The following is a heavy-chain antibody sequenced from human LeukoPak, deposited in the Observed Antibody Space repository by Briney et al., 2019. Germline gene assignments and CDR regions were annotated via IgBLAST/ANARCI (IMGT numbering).Heavy chain of an antibody. V-gene: IGHV3-48*01. CDR1: GFIFSNYR. CDR3: AREVHWNYGSVCDI. CDR2: IDARSGIT. J-gene: IGHJ3*02. D-gene: IGHD1-7*01. Sequence: PGGSLRLSCATSGFIFSNYRMNWVRQAPGKGPEWVSYIDARSGITYYADSVQGRFTLSRDNARESVFLQMDSLRVDDTAVYYCAREVHWNYGSVCDIWGQGTMVTVSS.